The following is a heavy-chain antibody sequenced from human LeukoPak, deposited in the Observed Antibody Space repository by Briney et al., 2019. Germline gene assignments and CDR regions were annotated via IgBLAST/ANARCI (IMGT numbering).Heavy chain of an antibody. CDR3: ARVGPYYYGSGSYYSWFDP. J-gene: IGHJ5*02. CDR1: GFTFSSYW. D-gene: IGHD3-10*01. Sequence: GGSLRLSSAASGFTFSSYWMSWVRQAPGKGLEWVANIKQDGSEKYYVDSVKGRFTISRDNAKNSLYLQMNSLRAEDTAVYYCARVGPYYYGSGSYYSWFDPWGQGTLVTVSS. CDR2: IKQDGSEK. V-gene: IGHV3-7*03.